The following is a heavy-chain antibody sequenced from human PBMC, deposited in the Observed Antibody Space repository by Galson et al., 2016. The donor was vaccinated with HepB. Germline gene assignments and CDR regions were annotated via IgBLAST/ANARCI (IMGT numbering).Heavy chain of an antibody. CDR3: ARVPGYYYGMDV. Sequence: SLRLSCAASGFTVSSSYMNWVRRAPGKGLEWVSVTYSGGTAYFADSGGSTYYAYADSVKGRFTISRDNSKNTLYLQMNSLRTEDTAVYYCARVPGYYYGMDVWGQGTLVTVSS. CDR1: GFTVSSSY. V-gene: IGHV3-53*01. J-gene: IGHJ6*02. CDR2: TYSGGTA.